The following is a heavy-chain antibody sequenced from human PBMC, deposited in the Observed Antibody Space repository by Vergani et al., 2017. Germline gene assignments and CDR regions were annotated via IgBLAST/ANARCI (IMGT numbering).Heavy chain of an antibody. CDR3: ARVGYCSGGSCYGVGP. V-gene: IGHV4-61*02. J-gene: IGHJ5*02. CDR1: GGSISSGSYY. D-gene: IGHD2-15*01. Sequence: QVQLQESGPGLVKPSQTLSLTCTVSGGSISSGSYYWSWIRQPAGKGLEWIGRIYTSGSTNYNPSLKCRVTISVDTSKNQFSLKLSSVTAADTAVYYCARVGYCSGGSCYGVGPWGQGTLVTVSS. CDR2: IYTSGST.